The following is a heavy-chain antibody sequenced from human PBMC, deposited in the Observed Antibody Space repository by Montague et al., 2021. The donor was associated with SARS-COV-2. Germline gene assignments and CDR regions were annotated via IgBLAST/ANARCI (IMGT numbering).Heavy chain of an antibody. CDR2: IYWDDDK. D-gene: IGHD6-6*01. CDR3: AHRLPAVAAFDY. Sequence: PVLVKPTQTLTLTCTFSGFSLSTRTVGVGWIRQPPGKALEWLALIYWDDDKRYSPSLKSRLTITKVTSKNQVVLTMTNMDPVDTATCYCAHRLPAVAAFDYWGQGTLVTVSS. CDR1: GFSLSTRTVG. V-gene: IGHV2-5*02. J-gene: IGHJ4*02.